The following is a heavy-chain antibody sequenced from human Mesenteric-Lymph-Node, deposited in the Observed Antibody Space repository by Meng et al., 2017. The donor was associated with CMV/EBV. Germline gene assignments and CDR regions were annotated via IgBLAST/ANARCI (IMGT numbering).Heavy chain of an antibody. V-gene: IGHV6-1*01. CDR1: GDSVSSTSAT. Sequence: SQTLSLTGVISGDSVSSTSATWNWIRQSPSRGLEWLGRTHYRAKWDTDYAVSVKGRITINPDTSKNQFSLQLNSVTPEDTAVYYCARDLAVPGTVGYFFDYWGQGTLVTVSS. CDR2: THYRAKWDT. CDR3: ARDLAVPGTVGYFFDY. D-gene: IGHD6-19*01. J-gene: IGHJ4*02.